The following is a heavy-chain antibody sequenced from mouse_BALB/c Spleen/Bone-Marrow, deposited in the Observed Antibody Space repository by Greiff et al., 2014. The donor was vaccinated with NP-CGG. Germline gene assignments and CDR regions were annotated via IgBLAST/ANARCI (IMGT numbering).Heavy chain of an antibody. CDR2: IYPGNVNT. CDR3: ARDTMDY. V-gene: IGHV1S56*01. CDR1: GYTFTSYY. J-gene: IGHJ4*01. Sequence: VQLVESGPELVKPGASVRISCKASGYTFTSYYIHWVKQRPGRGLEWIGWIYPGNVNTKYNEKFKGKATLTADKSSSTAYMQLSSLTSEDSAVYFCARDTMDYWRQGTSVTVAS.